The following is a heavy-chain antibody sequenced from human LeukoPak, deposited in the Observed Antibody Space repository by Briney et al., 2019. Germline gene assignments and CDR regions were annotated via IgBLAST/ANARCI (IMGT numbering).Heavy chain of an antibody. V-gene: IGHV1-24*01. D-gene: IGHD1-26*01. CDR3: AVTLEGRGRWEEIDY. CDR1: GYTLTELS. Sequence: ASVKVSCKVSGYTLTELSMHWVRQAPGKGLEWMGGFYPEDGETIYAQKFQGRVTMTEDTSTDTAYMELSSLRSDDAAVYYCAVTLEGRGRWEEIDYWGQGTLVTVSS. CDR2: FYPEDGET. J-gene: IGHJ4*02.